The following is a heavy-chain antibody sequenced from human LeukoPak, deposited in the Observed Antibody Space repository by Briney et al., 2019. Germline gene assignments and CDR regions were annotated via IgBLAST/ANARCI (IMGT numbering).Heavy chain of an antibody. CDR3: ARHRGRDSGSYPFDY. CDR2: IYYSEST. Sequence: SETLSLTFTVSGGSISTYYWSWIRQPPGKGLEWIGYIYYSESTNYNPSLKSRVTISVDTSKIQFSLKLTSVTAADTAVYYCARHRGRDSGSYPFDYWGQGTLVTVSS. J-gene: IGHJ4*02. V-gene: IGHV4-59*08. D-gene: IGHD3-10*01. CDR1: GGSISTYY.